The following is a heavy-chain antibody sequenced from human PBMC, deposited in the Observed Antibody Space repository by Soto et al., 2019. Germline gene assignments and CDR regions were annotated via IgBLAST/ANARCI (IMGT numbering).Heavy chain of an antibody. Sequence: PGESLKISCKGSGYSFAGYWITWVRQKPGKGLEWMGRIDPSDSQTYYSPSFRGHVTISADKSISTAYLQWSSLKASDTAMYYCARPRGDTAMVCDYWGQGTLVTVSS. CDR1: GYSFAGYW. CDR2: IDPSDSQT. CDR3: ARPRGDTAMVCDY. D-gene: IGHD5-18*01. V-gene: IGHV5-10-1*01. J-gene: IGHJ4*02.